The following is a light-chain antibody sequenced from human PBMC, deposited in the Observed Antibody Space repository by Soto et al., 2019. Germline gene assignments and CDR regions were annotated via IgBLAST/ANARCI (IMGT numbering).Light chain of an antibody. CDR1: PAIASF. CDR3: QQLNGAPWT. V-gene: IGKV1-9*01. CDR2: GAS. J-gene: IGKJ1*01. Sequence: IQLTQSPSSLSASVGERVTITCRASPAIASFLGWYQQKPGTAPKLVIYGASTLQTGVPSRFSGSRSGTDYTLTITSLQPEDFASYYCQQLNGAPWTFGQGTKVEIK.